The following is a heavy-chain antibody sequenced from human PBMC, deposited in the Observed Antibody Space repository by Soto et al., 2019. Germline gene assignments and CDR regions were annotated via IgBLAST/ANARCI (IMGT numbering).Heavy chain of an antibody. CDR2: MNPNSGNT. J-gene: IGHJ5*02. CDR3: ARVYGGNSGPQYNWFDP. Sequence: ASVKVSCKASGYTFTSYDINWVRQATGQGLEWMGWMNPNSGNTGYAQKFQGRVTMTRNTSISTAYMELSSLRSEDTAVYYCARVYGGNSGPQYNWFDPWGQGTLVTVSS. CDR1: GYTFTSYD. V-gene: IGHV1-8*01. D-gene: IGHD4-17*01.